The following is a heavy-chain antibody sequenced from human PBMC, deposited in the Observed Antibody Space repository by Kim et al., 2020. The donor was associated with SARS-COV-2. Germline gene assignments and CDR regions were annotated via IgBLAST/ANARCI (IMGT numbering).Heavy chain of an antibody. CDR2: IRSKAYGGTT. CDR3: TRDPSGELRYFDWPRGDYYYGMDV. CDR1: GFTFGDYA. V-gene: IGHV3-49*04. Sequence: GGSLRLSCTASGFTFGDYAMSWVRQAPGKGLEWVGFIRSKAYGGTTEYAASVKGRFTISRDDSKSIAYLQMNSLKTEDTAVYYCTRDPSGELRYFDWPRGDYYYGMDVWGQGTTVTVSS. D-gene: IGHD3-9*01. J-gene: IGHJ6*02.